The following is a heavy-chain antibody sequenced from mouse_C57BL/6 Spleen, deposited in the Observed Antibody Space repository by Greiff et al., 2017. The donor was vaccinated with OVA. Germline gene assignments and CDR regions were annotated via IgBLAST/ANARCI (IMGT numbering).Heavy chain of an antibody. Sequence: LVESGAELVKPGASVKLSCKASGYTFTEYTIHWVKQRSGQGLEWIGWFYPGSGSIKYNEKFKDKATLTADKSSSTVYMELSRLTSEDSAVYFCARHEDYYGSSYGYFDVWGTGTTVTVSS. CDR3: ARHEDYYGSSYGYFDV. J-gene: IGHJ1*03. V-gene: IGHV1-62-2*01. CDR2: FYPGSGSI. D-gene: IGHD1-1*01. CDR1: GYTFTEYT.